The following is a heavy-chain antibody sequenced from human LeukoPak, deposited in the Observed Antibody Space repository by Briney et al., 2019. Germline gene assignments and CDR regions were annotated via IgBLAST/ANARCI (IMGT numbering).Heavy chain of an antibody. J-gene: IGHJ4*02. CDR3: ASSAGDCSGGSCYSLSPDY. Sequence: SETLSLTCTVSGGSVSNSLYYWSWIRQPPGKGLEWIGYIYYSGSTNYNPSLKSRVTISVDTSKNQFSLKLSSVTAADTAVYYCASSAGDCSGGSCYSLSPDYWGQGTLVTVSS. CDR1: GGSVSNSLYY. CDR2: IYYSGST. D-gene: IGHD2-15*01. V-gene: IGHV4-61*01.